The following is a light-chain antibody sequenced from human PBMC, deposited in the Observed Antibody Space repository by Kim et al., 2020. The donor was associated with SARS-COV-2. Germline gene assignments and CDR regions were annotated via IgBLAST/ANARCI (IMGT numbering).Light chain of an antibody. V-gene: IGKV3-20*01. J-gene: IGKJ1*01. CDR1: QSVSSNS. Sequence: EIVLTQSPGILSLSPGERATLSCRASQSVSSNSLAWYQHKPGQAPRLLISGVSTRATGIPDRFSGSGSGTDFTLTISRLEPEDFAVYYCQQYGAPPRTFGQGTKVEIK. CDR3: QQYGAPPRT. CDR2: GVS.